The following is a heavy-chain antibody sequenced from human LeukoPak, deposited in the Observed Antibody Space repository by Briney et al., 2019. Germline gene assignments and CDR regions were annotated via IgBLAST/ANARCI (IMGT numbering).Heavy chain of an antibody. Sequence: GGSLRLSCAASGFTLSNYNMNWVRQAPGKGLEWVSSISGSSSYLFFADSVKGRFTISRDNTKNSLYLQMNSLRVDDTAVYYCARDAVTGYSSGWYIPFPFDYWGQGSLVTVSS. CDR3: ARDAVTGYSSGWYIPFPFDY. CDR2: ISGSSSYL. J-gene: IGHJ4*02. D-gene: IGHD6-19*01. V-gene: IGHV3-21*01. CDR1: GFTLSNYN.